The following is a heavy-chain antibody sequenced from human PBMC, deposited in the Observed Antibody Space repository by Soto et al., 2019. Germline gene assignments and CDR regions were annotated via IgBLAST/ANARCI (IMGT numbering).Heavy chain of an antibody. D-gene: IGHD2-15*01. Sequence: ASVEVSCKASGYTFTSYAMHWVRQAPGQRLEWMGWINAGNGNTKYSQKFQGRVTITRDEFTRTAYMEMNSLRSEDTAVYYCASWLKGPDIGNYYYGMDVWGQGTTVTVSS. J-gene: IGHJ6*02. CDR2: INAGNGNT. CDR1: GYTFTSYA. V-gene: IGHV1-3*01. CDR3: ASWLKGPDIGNYYYGMDV.